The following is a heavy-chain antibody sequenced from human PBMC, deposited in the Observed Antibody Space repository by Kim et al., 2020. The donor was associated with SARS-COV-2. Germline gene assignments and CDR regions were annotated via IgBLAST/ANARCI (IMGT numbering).Heavy chain of an antibody. V-gene: IGHV4-34*01. CDR3: AALGGGGPRVDY. Sequence: SETLSLTCAVYGGSFSGYYWSWIRQPPGKGLEWIGEINHSGSTNYNPSLKSRVTISVDTSKNQFSLKLSSVTAADTAVYYCAALGGGGPRVDYWGQGTLVTVSS. J-gene: IGHJ4*02. CDR2: INHSGST. CDR1: GGSFSGYY. D-gene: IGHD2-15*01.